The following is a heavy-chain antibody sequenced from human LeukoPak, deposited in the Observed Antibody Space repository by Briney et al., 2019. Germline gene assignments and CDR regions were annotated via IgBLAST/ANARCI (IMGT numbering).Heavy chain of an antibody. V-gene: IGHV3-23*01. Sequence: PGGSLRLSCAASGFTFSTYWMTWVRQAPGKGLEWVSAISGSGGSTYYADSVKGRFTISRDNSKNTLYLQMNSLRAEDTAVYYCAKDRLYSISSKDAFDIWGQGTMVTVSS. CDR2: ISGSGGST. D-gene: IGHD6-6*01. CDR3: AKDRLYSISSKDAFDI. J-gene: IGHJ3*02. CDR1: GFTFSTYW.